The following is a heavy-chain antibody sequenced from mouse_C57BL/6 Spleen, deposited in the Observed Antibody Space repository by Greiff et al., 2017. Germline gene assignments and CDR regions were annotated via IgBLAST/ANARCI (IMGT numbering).Heavy chain of an antibody. CDR2: IDPENGDT. D-gene: IGHD1-1*01. CDR3: TNYYGREEGY. Sequence: EVQLQQSGAELVRPGASVKLSCTASGFNIKDDYMHWVKQRPEQGLEWIGWIDPENGDTEYASKFQGKATITADTSSNTAYLQLSILTSEDTAVYYCTNYYGREEGYWGQGTTLTVSS. CDR1: GFNIKDDY. J-gene: IGHJ2*01. V-gene: IGHV14-4*01.